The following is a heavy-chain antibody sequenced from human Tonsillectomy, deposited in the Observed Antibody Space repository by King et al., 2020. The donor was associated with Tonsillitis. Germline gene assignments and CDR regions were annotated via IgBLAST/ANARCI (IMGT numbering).Heavy chain of an antibody. J-gene: IGHJ3*02. CDR1: GGSISSSNW. CDR2: IYHSGST. D-gene: IGHD3-10*01. V-gene: IGHV4-4*02. CDR3: ARDGGSGSYYNHDAFDI. Sequence: VQLQESGPGLVKPSGTLSLTCAVSGGSISSSNWWSWVRQPPGKGLEWIGEIYHSGSTNYNPSLKSRFTISVDKSKNQISLKLSSVTAADTAVYYCARDGGSGSYYNHDAFDIWGQGTMVTVSS.